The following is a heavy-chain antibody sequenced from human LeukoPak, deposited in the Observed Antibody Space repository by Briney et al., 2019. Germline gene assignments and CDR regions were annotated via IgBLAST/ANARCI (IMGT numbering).Heavy chain of an antibody. Sequence: SQTLSLTCAISGDSVSSNSAAWNWIRQSPSRXXXXXXXTYYRSKWYNDYAVSVKSRITINPDTSKNQFSLQLNSVTPEDTAVYYCARDRVISGSYALDYWGQGTLVTVSS. J-gene: IGHJ4*02. D-gene: IGHD1-26*01. V-gene: IGHV6-1*01. CDR3: ARDRVISGSYALDY. CDR2: TYYRSKWYN. CDR1: GDSVSSNSAA.